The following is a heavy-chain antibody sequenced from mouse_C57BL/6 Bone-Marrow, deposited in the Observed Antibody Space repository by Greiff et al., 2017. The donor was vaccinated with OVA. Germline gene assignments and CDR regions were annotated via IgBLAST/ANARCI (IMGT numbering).Heavy chain of an antibody. Sequence: QVQLQQPGAELVKPGASVKMSCKASGYTFTSYWITWVKQRPGQGLEWIGDIYPGSGSTNYNEKFKSKATLTVDTSSSTAYMQLSSLTSEDAAVYYYARFVITTVVEGFAYWGQGTLVTVSA. D-gene: IGHD1-1*01. CDR3: ARFVITTVVEGFAY. CDR1: GYTFTSYW. J-gene: IGHJ3*01. CDR2: IYPGSGST. V-gene: IGHV1-55*01.